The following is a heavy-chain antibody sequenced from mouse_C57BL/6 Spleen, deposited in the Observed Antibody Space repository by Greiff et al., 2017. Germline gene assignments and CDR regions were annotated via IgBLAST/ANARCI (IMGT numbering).Heavy chain of an antibody. CDR2: IDPSDSYT. Sequence: QVQLQQPGAELVMPGASVKLSCKASGYTFTSYWMHWVKQRPGQGLEWIGEIDPSDSYTNYNQKFKGKSTLTVDKSSSTAYMQLSSLTSEDSAVYYCALYFSMDYWGQGTSVTVSS. CDR1: GYTFTSYW. CDR3: ALYFSMDY. J-gene: IGHJ4*01. V-gene: IGHV1-69*01.